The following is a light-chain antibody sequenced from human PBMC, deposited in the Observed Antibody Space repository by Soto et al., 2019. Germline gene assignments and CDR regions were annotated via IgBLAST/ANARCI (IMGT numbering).Light chain of an antibody. CDR1: SSDDGSYNR. V-gene: IGLV2-18*01. CDR2: EVS. J-gene: IGLJ2*01. CDR3: SLYTSSSTVA. Sequence: QSALTQPASVSGSPGQSVTIPCTASSSDDGSYNRVSWYQQPPGTPPKLMIYEVSNRPSGVPDRFSGSKSGNTASLTISGLQAEDEANYYCSLYTSSSTVAFGGGTKLTVL.